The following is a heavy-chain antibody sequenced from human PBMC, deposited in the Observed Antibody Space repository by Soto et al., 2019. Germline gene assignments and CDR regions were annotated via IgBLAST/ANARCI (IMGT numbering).Heavy chain of an antibody. D-gene: IGHD3-22*01. Sequence: QVRLQERGPGLLTPSETLSVSCAVDGGPFAGFRWSWVRQSPGKGLEWLGKINHTKTTRIRPSLTNRLSMSVDTSKREFSLNLTSVTAADTAVYFCARGSGDSSGYYPYAMDVWGQGITVIVSS. V-gene: IGHV4-34*01. J-gene: IGHJ6*02. CDR1: GGPFAGFR. CDR3: ARGSGDSSGYYPYAMDV. CDR2: INHTKTT.